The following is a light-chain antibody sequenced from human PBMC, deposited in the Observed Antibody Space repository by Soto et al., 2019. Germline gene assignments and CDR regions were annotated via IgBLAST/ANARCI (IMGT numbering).Light chain of an antibody. CDR1: SSDVGGYNY. V-gene: IGLV2-14*01. CDR2: DVS. CDR3: SSYTSSSTNYV. J-gene: IGLJ1*01. Sequence: QSVLTQPASLSGSPGQSITISCTGTSSDVGGYNYVSWYQQHPGKAPKLMIYDVSNRPSGVSNRFSGSKSGNTASLTISGLQAEDEADYYCSSYTSSSTNYVFGTGTKVTVL.